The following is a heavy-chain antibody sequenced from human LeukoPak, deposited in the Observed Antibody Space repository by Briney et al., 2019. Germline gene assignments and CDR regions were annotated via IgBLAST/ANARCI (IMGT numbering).Heavy chain of an antibody. CDR3: ARSGSSSWSYFDY. CDR2: ISYDGSNK. Sequence: GGSLRLSCAASGFTFSSYAMHWVRQAPGKGLEWVAVISYDGSNKYYADSVKGRFTISRDNSKNTLYLQMNSLRAEDTAVYYCARSGSSSWSYFDYRGQGTLVTVSS. D-gene: IGHD6-13*01. V-gene: IGHV3-30*04. CDR1: GFTFSSYA. J-gene: IGHJ4*02.